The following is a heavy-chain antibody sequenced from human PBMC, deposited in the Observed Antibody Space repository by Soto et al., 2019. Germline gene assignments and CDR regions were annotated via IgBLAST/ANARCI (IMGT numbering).Heavy chain of an antibody. D-gene: IGHD1-1*01. J-gene: IGHJ4*02. CDR3: SRGGTGFLEY. CDR2: IYDSGAT. CDR1: GGYISDNTW. V-gene: IGHV4-4*02. Sequence: QVQLRESGPGLVKPSETLSLTCAVSGGYISDNTWWTWVRQPPGKGLEWIGEIYDSGATNYNPSLKSRVAMSVDRSKNQFSLMLNSVTAADTAVYYCSRGGTGFLEYWGQGTPVTVSS.